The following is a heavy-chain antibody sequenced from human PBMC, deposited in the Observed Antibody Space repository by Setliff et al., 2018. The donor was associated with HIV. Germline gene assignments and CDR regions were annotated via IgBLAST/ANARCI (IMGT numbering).Heavy chain of an antibody. J-gene: IGHJ4*02. V-gene: IGHV3-23*01. CDR2: IRGNAQST. D-gene: IGHD2-2*01. CDR1: GFTFSSYT. CDR3: ASKTNSNKYPGDY. Sequence: GGSLRLSCVVSGFTFSSYTMSWVRQAPGKGLEWVSSIRGNAQSTYYADSVKGRFTISRDNSKNILYLQMNSLRAEDTAIYYCASKTNSNKYPGDYWGQGTLVTVSS.